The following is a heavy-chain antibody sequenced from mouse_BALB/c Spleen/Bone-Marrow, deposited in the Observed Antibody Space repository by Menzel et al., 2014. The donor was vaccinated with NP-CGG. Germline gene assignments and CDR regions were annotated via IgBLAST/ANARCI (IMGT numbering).Heavy chain of an antibody. CDR3: ARIYFNYEVSVDY. V-gene: IGHV8-11*01. J-gene: IGHJ4*01. Sequence: QVTLKVRGPGILQPSQTLSLTCSFSGFSLSTYGVGWIRQPSGKRLEWLAHFSWNENKDYTTALKSRLTISKDTSNNQVFRKTHSVDTADTATYYCARIYFNYEVSVDYWGQGTSVAVSS. D-gene: IGHD2-4*01. CDR1: GFSLSTYG. CDR2: FSWNENK.